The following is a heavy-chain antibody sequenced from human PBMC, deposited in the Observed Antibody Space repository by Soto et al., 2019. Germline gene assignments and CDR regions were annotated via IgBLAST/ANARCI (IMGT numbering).Heavy chain of an antibody. CDR2: ISSSGSTT. J-gene: IGHJ4*02. D-gene: IGHD2-2*01. CDR3: VRDDDQEANALDY. Sequence: GGSLRLSCAASALTFSGYTMNWVRQAPGKGLEWLSYISSSGSTTYYADSVKGRFTISRDNARNALFLQMSSLRDEDTAVYYCVRDDDQEANALDYWGQGTLVTVSS. CDR1: ALTFSGYT. V-gene: IGHV3-48*02.